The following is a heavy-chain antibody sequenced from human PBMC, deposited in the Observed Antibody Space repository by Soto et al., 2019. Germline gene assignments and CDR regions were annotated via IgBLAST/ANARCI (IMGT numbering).Heavy chain of an antibody. V-gene: IGHV3-21*01. Sequence: GGSLRLSCAASGSTFSSYSMNWVRQAPGKGLEWVSSISSSSSYIYYADSVKGRFTISRDNAKNSLYLQMNSLRAEDTAVYYCARDRGGIAARPGYFDYWGQGTLVT. CDR1: GSTFSSYS. D-gene: IGHD6-6*01. CDR2: ISSSSSYI. CDR3: ARDRGGIAARPGYFDY. J-gene: IGHJ4*02.